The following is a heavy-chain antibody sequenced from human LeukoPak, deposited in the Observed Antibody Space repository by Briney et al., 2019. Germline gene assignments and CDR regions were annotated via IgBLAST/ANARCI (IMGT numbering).Heavy chain of an antibody. CDR3: ARSVDY. CDR2: IKPDGSQK. V-gene: IGHV3-7*01. Sequence: GGSLRLSCAASGFTFSTYWMTWVRQAPGKGLEWVANIKPDGSQKFCVDSVKGRFTISRDDSKNSLYLQMDSLRVEDTAVYYCARSVDYWGQGILVTVSS. CDR1: GFTFSTYW. J-gene: IGHJ4*02.